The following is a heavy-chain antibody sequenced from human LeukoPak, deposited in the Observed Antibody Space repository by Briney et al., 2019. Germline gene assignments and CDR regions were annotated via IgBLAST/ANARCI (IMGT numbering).Heavy chain of an antibody. CDR1: GFTFSSYG. CDR3: ALRKVRDYGSGNLDP. V-gene: IGHV3-30*02. D-gene: IGHD3-10*01. J-gene: IGHJ5*02. Sequence: PGGSLRLSCAASGFTFSSYGMHWVRQAPGKGLEWVAFIRYDGSNKYYADSVKGRFTISRDNSKNTLYLQMNSLRAEDTAVYYCALRKVRDYGSGNLDPWGQGTLVTVSS. CDR2: IRYDGSNK.